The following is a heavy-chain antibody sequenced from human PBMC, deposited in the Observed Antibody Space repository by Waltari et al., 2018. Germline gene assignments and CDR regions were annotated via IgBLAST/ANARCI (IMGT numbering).Heavy chain of an antibody. V-gene: IGHV5-51*03. Sequence: EVQLVQSGAEVKKPGEYLKIFCKGSGYSFTSYWIGWVRQMPGKGLEWMGIIYPGDSDTRYSPSFQGQVTISADKSISTAYLQWSSLKASDTAMYYCATAWGASRLSRRGNLPFDYWGQGTLVTVSS. J-gene: IGHJ4*02. CDR2: IYPGDSDT. CDR3: ATAWGASRLSRRGNLPFDY. CDR1: GYSFTSYW. D-gene: IGHD3-16*01.